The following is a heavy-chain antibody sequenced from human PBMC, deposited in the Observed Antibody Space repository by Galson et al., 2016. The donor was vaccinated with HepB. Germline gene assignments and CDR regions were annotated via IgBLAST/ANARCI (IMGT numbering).Heavy chain of an antibody. CDR3: TWTGFSWFDS. J-gene: IGHJ5*01. Sequence: SLRLSCAASGLIFSEAWVSWVRQAPGKGLEFIGRIKSNVVGGQTEYGAPVKGSFTNSRDDSQNTVHPQMNSLQTEDTAVYYCTWTGFSWFDSWGQGTLVTVSS. D-gene: IGHD1-14*01. CDR2: IKSNVVGGQT. CDR1: GLIFSEAW. V-gene: IGHV3-15*01.